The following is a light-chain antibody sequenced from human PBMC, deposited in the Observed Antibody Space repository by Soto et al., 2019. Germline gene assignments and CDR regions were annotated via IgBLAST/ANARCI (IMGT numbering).Light chain of an antibody. J-gene: IGLJ1*01. CDR2: MVS. CDR1: SSDVGNYNY. Sequence: QSALTHPASVSWSPGQSMTISCTGTSSDVGNYNYVSWYQQYPGRVPKLLIYMVSNRPSGVSNRFSGSKSGNTASLTISGLQAEDEADYFCTSPTPGSLYVFGTGTKVTVL. V-gene: IGLV2-14*01. CDR3: TSPTPGSLYV.